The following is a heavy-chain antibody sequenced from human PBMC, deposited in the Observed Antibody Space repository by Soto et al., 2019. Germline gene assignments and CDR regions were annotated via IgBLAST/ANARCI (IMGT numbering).Heavy chain of an antibody. J-gene: IGHJ5*02. D-gene: IGHD2-15*01. CDR1: GGTFSSYA. Sequence: QVQLVQSGAEVKKPGSSVKVSCKASGGTFSSYAISWVRQAPGQGLEWMGGIIPIFGTANYAQKFQGRVTITADESTRTAYMELSSLRSEDTAVYYCARGGVVVAATPQHWFGPWGQGTLVTVSS. CDR2: IIPIFGTA. CDR3: ARGGVVVAATPQHWFGP. V-gene: IGHV1-69*12.